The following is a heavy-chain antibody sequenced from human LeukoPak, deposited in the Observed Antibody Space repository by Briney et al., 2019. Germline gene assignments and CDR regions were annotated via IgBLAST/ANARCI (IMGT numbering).Heavy chain of an antibody. J-gene: IGHJ4*02. D-gene: IGHD6-13*01. Sequence: GGSLRLSCAAAGFTFSSYGMHGARQARGKGLEWVAFIRYDGSNKYYADSVKGRFTISRDNSKNTLYLQMNSLRAQDTAVYYCAKLAAAGFDYWGQGTLVTVSS. CDR1: GFTFSSYG. V-gene: IGHV3-30*02. CDR3: AKLAAAGFDY. CDR2: IRYDGSNK.